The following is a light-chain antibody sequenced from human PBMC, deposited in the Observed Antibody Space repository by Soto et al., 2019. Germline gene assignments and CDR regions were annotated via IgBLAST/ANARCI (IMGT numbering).Light chain of an antibody. CDR3: QHYTDWRWT. CDR1: QSISSK. J-gene: IGKJ1*01. CDR2: GAS. Sequence: EIVMTQSPATLSVSPGEGATLSCRASQSISSKLAWYQQKRGQAPRLLIYGASTRATGVPARFSGSGSGTEFTLTIRSLQSEDLAVYYCQHYTDWRWTFGQGTKVEIK. V-gene: IGKV3-15*01.